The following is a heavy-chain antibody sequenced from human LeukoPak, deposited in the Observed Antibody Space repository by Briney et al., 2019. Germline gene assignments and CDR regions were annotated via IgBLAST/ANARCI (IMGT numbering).Heavy chain of an antibody. CDR3: ARHILGVREGFDP. CDR2: IYYNGIS. J-gene: IGHJ5*02. Sequence: PSETLSLTCTVSGGSISGYYWSWIRQPPGKGLEWIAYIYYNGISNYNPSLKSRVIISVDSSKNQFSLKLTSVTAADTAVYYCARHILGVREGFDPWGQGTLVTVSS. D-gene: IGHD3-3*01. V-gene: IGHV4-59*01. CDR1: GGSISGYY.